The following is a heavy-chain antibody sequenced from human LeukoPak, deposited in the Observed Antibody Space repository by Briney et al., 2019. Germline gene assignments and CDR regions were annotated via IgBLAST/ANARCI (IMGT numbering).Heavy chain of an antibody. Sequence: SETLSLTCAVYGGSFSGYYWSWIRQPPGKGLEWIGEINHSGSTNYNPSLKSRVTISVDTSKNQFSLKLSSVTAADTAVYYCAGWRGSCYGYWGQGTLVTVSS. CDR1: GGSFSGYY. D-gene: IGHD2-15*01. CDR2: INHSGST. J-gene: IGHJ4*02. V-gene: IGHV4-34*01. CDR3: AGWRGSCYGY.